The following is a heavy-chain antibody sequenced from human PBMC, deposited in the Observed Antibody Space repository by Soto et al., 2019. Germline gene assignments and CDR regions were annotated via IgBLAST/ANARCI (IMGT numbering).Heavy chain of an antibody. V-gene: IGHV3-23*01. Sequence: EVHLLDSGGGLGQPGGSLRLSCAASGFTFTNYAMSWVRQAPGKGLEWVSSISGSGGNTYYADSVRGRFTISRDNTKNTLYLQMNSLRAEDTAIYYCVKARAAGGFDYWGQGTLVTVSS. D-gene: IGHD3-10*01. J-gene: IGHJ4*02. CDR1: GFTFTNYA. CDR2: ISGSGGNT. CDR3: VKARAAGGFDY.